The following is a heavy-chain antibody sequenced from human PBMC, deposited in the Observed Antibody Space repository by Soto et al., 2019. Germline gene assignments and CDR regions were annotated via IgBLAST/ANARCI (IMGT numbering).Heavy chain of an antibody. V-gene: IGHV3-23*01. Sequence: GGSLRLSCAASGFTFSSYAMSWVRQAPGKGLEWVSAISGSGGSTYYADSVKGRFTISRDNSKNTLYLQMNSLRAEDTAVYYCAKVRGPQLVPMNGVNDYWGQGTLVTVSS. CDR1: GFTFSSYA. D-gene: IGHD6-13*01. CDR2: ISGSGGST. CDR3: AKVRGPQLVPMNGVNDY. J-gene: IGHJ4*02.